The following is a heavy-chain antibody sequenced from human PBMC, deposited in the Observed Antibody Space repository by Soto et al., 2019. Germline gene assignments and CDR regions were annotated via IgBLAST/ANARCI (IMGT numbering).Heavy chain of an antibody. J-gene: IGHJ3*02. D-gene: IGHD2-15*01. CDR2: ISGSGGST. Sequence: PGGSLRLSCAASGFTFSSYAMSRVRQAPGKGLEWVSAISGSGGSTYYADSVKGRFTISRDNSKNTLYLQMNSLRAEDTAVYYCAKDRPQYCSGGSCYPDAFDIWGQGTMVTVSS. CDR3: AKDRPQYCSGGSCYPDAFDI. V-gene: IGHV3-23*01. CDR1: GFTFSSYA.